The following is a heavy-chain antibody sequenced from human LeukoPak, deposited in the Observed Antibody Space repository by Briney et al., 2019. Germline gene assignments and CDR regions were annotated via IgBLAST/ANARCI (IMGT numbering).Heavy chain of an antibody. D-gene: IGHD6-19*01. V-gene: IGHV4-61*01. Sequence: SETLSLTCTVSGGSVSSGSYYWSWIRQPPGKGLEWIGYIYYSGSTNYNPSLKSRVTISVDTSKNQFSLKLSSVTAADTAVYYCARDRGGDSSGSSDLDYWGQGTLVTVSS. J-gene: IGHJ4*02. CDR2: IYYSGST. CDR3: ARDRGGDSSGSSDLDY. CDR1: GGSVSSGSYY.